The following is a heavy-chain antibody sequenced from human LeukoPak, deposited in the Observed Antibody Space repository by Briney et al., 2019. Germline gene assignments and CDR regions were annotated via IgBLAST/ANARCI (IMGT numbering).Heavy chain of an antibody. V-gene: IGHV4-38-2*02. Sequence: PSETLSLTCTVSGYSISSGYYWGWIRQPPGKGLEWIGSIYHSGSTYYNPSLKSRVTISVDTSKNQFSLKLSSVTAADTAAYYCARAIEVGAMTPFDYWGQGTLVTVSS. D-gene: IGHD1-26*01. CDR2: IYHSGST. CDR3: ARAIEVGAMTPFDY. J-gene: IGHJ4*02. CDR1: GYSISSGYY.